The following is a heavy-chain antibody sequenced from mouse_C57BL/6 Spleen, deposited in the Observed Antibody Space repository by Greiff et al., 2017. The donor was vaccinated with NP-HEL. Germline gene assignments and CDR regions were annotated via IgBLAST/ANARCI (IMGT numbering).Heavy chain of an antibody. Sequence: VKLQQPGTELVKPGASVKLSCKASGYTFTSYWMHWVKQRPGQGLEWIGNINPSNGGTNYNEKFKGTATLTVDKSSSTAYMQLSSLTSEDSAVYYCATYYDYDFYAMDYWGQGTSVTVSS. CDR3: ATYYDYDFYAMDY. D-gene: IGHD2-4*01. V-gene: IGHV1-53*01. CDR2: INPSNGGT. J-gene: IGHJ4*01. CDR1: GYTFTSYW.